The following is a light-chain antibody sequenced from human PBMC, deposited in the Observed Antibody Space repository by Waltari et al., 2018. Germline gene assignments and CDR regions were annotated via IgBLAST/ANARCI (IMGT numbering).Light chain of an antibody. CDR3: QTGGHGTWV. CDR1: SGHSSNV. V-gene: IGLV4-69*01. CDR2: VNSDGSQ. Sequence: QLVLTQSPSASASLGASVKLTCTLSSGHSSNVVAWLQQRPGKGPRYLRKVNSDGSQTKGDEIPDRFSGSSSGAERYLTISSLQSEDEADYFCQTGGHGTWVFGGGTKLTVL. J-gene: IGLJ3*02.